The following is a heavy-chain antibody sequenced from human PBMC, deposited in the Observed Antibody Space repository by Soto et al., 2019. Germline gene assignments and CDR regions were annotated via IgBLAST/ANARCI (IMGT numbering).Heavy chain of an antibody. J-gene: IGHJ3*01. Sequence: HLQLRESGPGLVKPSETLSLTCSVSGGSITEFSNSWVWVRQPPGKGLEWIATVYLSGATYYNPSLKSRITTSVEASTNQFSLRLASVTAADTAVFFCASGSSSSNGAFHVWGQGTLVTVSS. CDR1: GGSITEFSNS. CDR2: VYLSGAT. V-gene: IGHV4-39*01. D-gene: IGHD6-6*01. CDR3: ASGSSSSNGAFHV.